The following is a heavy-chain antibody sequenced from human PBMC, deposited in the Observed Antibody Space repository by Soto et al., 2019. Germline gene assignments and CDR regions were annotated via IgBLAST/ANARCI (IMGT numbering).Heavy chain of an antibody. CDR3: ARGWMGGFYFDY. CDR2: MNPNSGNT. CDR1: GYTFTSYD. Sequence: ASVKVSCKASGYTFTSYDINWVRQATGQGLEWMGWMNPNSGNTGYAQKFQGRVTMTRNTSISTAYMELSSLRSEDTAVHYCARGWMGGFYFDYWGQGALVTVSS. V-gene: IGHV1-8*01. J-gene: IGHJ4*02. D-gene: IGHD3-16*01.